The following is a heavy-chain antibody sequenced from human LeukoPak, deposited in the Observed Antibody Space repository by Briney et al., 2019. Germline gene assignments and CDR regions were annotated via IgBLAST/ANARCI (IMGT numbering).Heavy chain of an antibody. V-gene: IGHV4-39*01. J-gene: IGHJ4*02. Sequence: SETLSLTCTVSGGSISSSSYYWGWIRQPPGKGLEWIGSIYYTGSAYYNPSLKSRVTMSVDTSKNQFSLRLSSVTAADTAVYSCARHPERYSYFDYWGQGTLVTVSA. CDR2: IYYTGSA. CDR3: ARHPERYSYFDY. CDR1: GGSISSSSYY. D-gene: IGHD5-18*01.